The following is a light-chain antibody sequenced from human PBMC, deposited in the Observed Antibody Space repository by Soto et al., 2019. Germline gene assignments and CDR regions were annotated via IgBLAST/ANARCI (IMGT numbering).Light chain of an antibody. J-gene: IGKJ4*02. CDR2: DAA. CDR3: QQCSNWPLT. V-gene: IGKV3D-20*02. Sequence: TQSPVNVSLSQYDRAPLSGISSQSVSSSYLAWYQQKPGQAPRLLIYDAANWATGIPARFSGSGSWTDFTLTISSLEPEDFAVYYCQQCSNWPLTFGGGSKVDIK. CDR1: QSVSSSY.